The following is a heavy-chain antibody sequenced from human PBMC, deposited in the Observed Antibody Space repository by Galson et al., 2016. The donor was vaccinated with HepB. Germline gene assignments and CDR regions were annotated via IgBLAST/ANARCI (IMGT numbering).Heavy chain of an antibody. Sequence: SGTLSLTCGMFGGSLSDNYWNWIRQTPGKQLEWIAEINHSGSTNYNPSLRSRVRISVDTAKNQVSLKLSSVTVADTAIYYCARCLRGRGGPEGLLDPWGQGILVTVSS. V-gene: IGHV4-34*01. CDR2: INHSGST. J-gene: IGHJ5*02. CDR3: ARCLRGRGGPEGLLDP. CDR1: GGSLSDNY. D-gene: IGHD3-10*01.